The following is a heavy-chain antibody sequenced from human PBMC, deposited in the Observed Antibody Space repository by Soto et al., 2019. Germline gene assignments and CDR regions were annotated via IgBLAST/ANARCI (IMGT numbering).Heavy chain of an antibody. J-gene: IGHJ4*02. D-gene: IGHD3-22*01. CDR1: GFTFSSYS. CDR2: ISSSSSYI. Sequence: EVQLVESGGGLVKPGGSLRLSCAASGFTFSSYSMNWVRQAPGKGLEWVSSISSSSSYIYYADSVKGRFTISRDNAKNPLYLQMNSLRAEDTAVYYCARDRDDSSGYLPFDYWGQGTLVTVSS. V-gene: IGHV3-21*01. CDR3: ARDRDDSSGYLPFDY.